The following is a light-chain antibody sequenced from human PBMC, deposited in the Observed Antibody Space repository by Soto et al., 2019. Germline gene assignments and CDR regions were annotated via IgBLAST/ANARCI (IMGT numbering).Light chain of an antibody. Sequence: QSAPTQPPSASGSPGQSVTFSCTGTSSEVGGYDYVSWYQQYPGKAPKLMIYEVYKRHSGVPDRFSGSKSGNTASLTVSGLQPEDEADYYCSAYAGSSTWVFGGGTKLTVL. CDR3: SAYAGSSTWV. CDR2: EVY. J-gene: IGLJ2*01. CDR1: SSEVGGYDY. V-gene: IGLV2-8*01.